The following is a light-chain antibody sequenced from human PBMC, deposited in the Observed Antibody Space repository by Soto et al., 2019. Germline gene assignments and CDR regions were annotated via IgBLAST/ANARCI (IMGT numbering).Light chain of an antibody. Sequence: DIQMTQSPSSLSASVGDRVTITCQASQSISGYLNWYQQKPGKAPKLLIYAASSLQSGVPSRFSGSGSGTDFTLTISSLQPEDFATYYCQQSYSTPWWFGQGTKVDIK. V-gene: IGKV1-39*01. CDR1: QSISGY. CDR3: QQSYSTPWW. CDR2: AAS. J-gene: IGKJ1*01.